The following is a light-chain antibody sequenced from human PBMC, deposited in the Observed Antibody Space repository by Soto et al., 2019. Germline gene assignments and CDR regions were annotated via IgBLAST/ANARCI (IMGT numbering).Light chain of an antibody. CDR3: SSFSSITREV. CDR1: SSNVGNYNL. CDR2: EVS. Sequence: QSALTQPASVSGSPGQSITISCTGTSSNVGNYNLVSWYQQHPGKAPKLMIYEVSNRPSGVSHRFSGSKSGNTASLTISGLQTEDEADYYCSSFSSITREVFGGGTKLTVL. V-gene: IGLV2-14*02. J-gene: IGLJ2*01.